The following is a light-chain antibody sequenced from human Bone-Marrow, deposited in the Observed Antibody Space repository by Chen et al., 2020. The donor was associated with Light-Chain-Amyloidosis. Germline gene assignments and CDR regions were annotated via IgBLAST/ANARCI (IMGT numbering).Light chain of an antibody. CDR3: QSADSSGTYEVI. V-gene: IGLV3-25*03. CDR1: DLPTKY. CDR2: RDT. J-gene: IGLJ2*01. Sequence: SYELTQPPSVSVSPGQTARITCSGDDLPTKYAYWYQQKPGQAPVLGIHRDTERPSGISVRFSGSSSGTTATLTISGGQAEDEADYHCQSADSSGTYEVIFGGGTKLTVL.